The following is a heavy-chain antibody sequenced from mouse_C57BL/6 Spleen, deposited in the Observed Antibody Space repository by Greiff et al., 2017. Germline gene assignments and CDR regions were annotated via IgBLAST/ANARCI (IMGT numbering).Heavy chain of an antibody. V-gene: IGHV3-6*01. D-gene: IGHD1-1*01. Sequence: EVKLLESGPGLVKPSQSLSLTCSFTGYSITRGYYWNWIRQFPGNKLEWMGYISYDGSNNYNPSLKNRISITRDTSKNQFFLKLNSVTTEDTATYYCASDYYGSSDYAMDYWGQGTSVTVSS. CDR2: ISYDGSN. J-gene: IGHJ4*01. CDR1: GYSITRGYY. CDR3: ASDYYGSSDYAMDY.